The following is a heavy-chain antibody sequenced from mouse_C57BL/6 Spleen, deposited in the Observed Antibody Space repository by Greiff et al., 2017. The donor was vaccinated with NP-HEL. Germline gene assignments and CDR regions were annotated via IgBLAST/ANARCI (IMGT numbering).Heavy chain of an antibody. CDR3: ARSYYYGSSYDWYFDV. J-gene: IGHJ1*03. CDR1: GFSLSTSGMG. Sequence: ESGPGILQSSQTLSLTCSFSGFSLSTSGMGVSWIRQPSGNGLEWLAHIYWDDDKRYNPSLKSRLTTSKDTSRNQVFLKITSVDTADTATYYCARSYYYGSSYDWYFDVWGTGTTVTVSS. V-gene: IGHV8-12*01. CDR2: IYWDDDK. D-gene: IGHD1-1*01.